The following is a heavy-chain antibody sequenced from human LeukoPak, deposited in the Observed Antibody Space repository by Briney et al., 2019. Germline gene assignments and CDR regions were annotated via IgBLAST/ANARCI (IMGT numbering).Heavy chain of an antibody. Sequence: SETLSLTCAVYGGSFSSYYWSWIRQPPGKGLEWIGEINHSGSTNYHPSLKSRVTISVDTSKNQFSLKLSSVTAADTAVYYCGAAAGTWYFDLWGRGTLVTVSS. CDR2: INHSGST. V-gene: IGHV4-34*01. D-gene: IGHD6-13*01. CDR1: GGSFSSYY. CDR3: GAAAGTWYFDL. J-gene: IGHJ2*01.